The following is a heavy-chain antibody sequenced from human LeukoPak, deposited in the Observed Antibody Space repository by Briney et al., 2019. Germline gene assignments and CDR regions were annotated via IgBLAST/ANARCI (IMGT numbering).Heavy chain of an antibody. CDR2: ISDDSGRT. V-gene: IGHV3-23*01. D-gene: IGHD3-22*01. CDR1: GFSFRTYA. Sequence: GGSLRLSCAASGFSFRTYAMSWVRQAPGKGLEWVSAISDDSGRTYYTDSVKGRFTISRDDSKNTAYLQMNSLKTEDTAVYYCKMWDSSVYQDYWGQGTLVTVSS. CDR3: KMWDSSVYQDY. J-gene: IGHJ4*02.